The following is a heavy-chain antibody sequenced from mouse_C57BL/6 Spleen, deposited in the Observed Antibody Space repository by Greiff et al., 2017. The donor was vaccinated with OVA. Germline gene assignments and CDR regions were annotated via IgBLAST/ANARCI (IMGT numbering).Heavy chain of an antibody. CDR2: IDPSDSET. CDR3: ARGDYYGSRYYYAMYY. Sequence: QVQLQQPGAELVRPGSSVKLSCKASGYTFTSYWMHWVKQRPIQGLEWIGNIDPSDSETHYNQKFKDKATLTVATSSSTAYMQLSSLTYEDSAVYYCARGDYYGSRYYYAMYYWGQGTSVTVSS. V-gene: IGHV1-52*01. D-gene: IGHD1-1*01. J-gene: IGHJ4*01. CDR1: GYTFTSYW.